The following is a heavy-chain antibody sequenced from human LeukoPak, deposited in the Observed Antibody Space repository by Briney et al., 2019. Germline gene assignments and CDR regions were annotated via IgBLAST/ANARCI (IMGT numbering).Heavy chain of an antibody. CDR2: ISWNSGSI. J-gene: IGHJ4*02. Sequence: GGSLRLSCAASGFTFDDYAMHWVRQAPGKGLEWVSGISWNSGSIGYADSVKGRFTISRDNAKNSLYLQMNSLRAEDTALYYCAIRLRVGALDYWGQGTLVTVSS. CDR3: AIRLRVGALDY. CDR1: GFTFDDYA. D-gene: IGHD1-26*01. V-gene: IGHV3-9*01.